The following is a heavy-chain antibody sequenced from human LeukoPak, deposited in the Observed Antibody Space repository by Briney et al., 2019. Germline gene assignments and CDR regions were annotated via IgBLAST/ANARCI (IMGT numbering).Heavy chain of an antibody. D-gene: IGHD3-9*01. CDR1: GGSFSDYY. V-gene: IGHV4-34*01. CDR2: INHSGST. CDR3: ATNTRYFDWLPDY. J-gene: IGHJ4*02. Sequence: SETLSLTCAVYGGSFSDYYWSWIRQPPGKGLEWTGEINHSGSTNYNPSLKSRVTISVDTSKNQFSLKLTSVTAADTAVYYCATNTRYFDWLPDYWGQGTVVTVSS.